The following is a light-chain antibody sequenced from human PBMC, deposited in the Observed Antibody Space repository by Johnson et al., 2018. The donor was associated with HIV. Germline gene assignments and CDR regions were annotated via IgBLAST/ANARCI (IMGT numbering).Light chain of an antibody. J-gene: IGLJ1*01. CDR1: SSNIGNNY. V-gene: IGLV1-51*02. CDR2: ENT. Sequence: QSVLTQPPSVSAAPGQKVTISCSGSSSNIGNNYVSWYQQLPGTAPKLLIYENTNRPSRIPDRFSGSKSGTSATLGITGLQTGAEADYYCGTWERSLSAGGVIGTGTKVTVL. CDR3: GTWERSLSAGGV.